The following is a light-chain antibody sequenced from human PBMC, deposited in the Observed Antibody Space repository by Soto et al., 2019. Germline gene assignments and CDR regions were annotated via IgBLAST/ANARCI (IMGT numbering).Light chain of an antibody. CDR1: SSNIGNNA. Sequence: QSVLTQPPSVSEAPRQRVTISCSGSSSNIGNNAVNWFQQLPGKAPKLLIYYDDLVPSGVPDRFSGSKSGTSVSLAITGLRGEDEADYHCQSYDSSLTNAVFGGGTKVTVL. CDR3: QSYDSSLTNAV. J-gene: IGLJ2*01. V-gene: IGLV1-36*01. CDR2: YDD.